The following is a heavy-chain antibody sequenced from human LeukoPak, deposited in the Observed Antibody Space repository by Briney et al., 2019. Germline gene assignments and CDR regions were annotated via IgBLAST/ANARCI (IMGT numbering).Heavy chain of an antibody. Sequence: SETLSLTCAVSGGSISSGGYSWSWIRQPPGKGLEWIGYICHSGSTYYNPSLKSRVTISVDRSKNQFSLKLSSVTAADTAVYYCARDKLGIVGVTGWFDPWGQGTLVTVSS. CDR1: GGSISSGGYS. CDR3: ARDKLGIVGVTGWFDP. V-gene: IGHV4-30-2*01. J-gene: IGHJ5*02. D-gene: IGHD1-26*01. CDR2: ICHSGST.